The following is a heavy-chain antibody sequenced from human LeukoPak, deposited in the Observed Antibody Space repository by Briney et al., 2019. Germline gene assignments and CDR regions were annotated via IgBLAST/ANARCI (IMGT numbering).Heavy chain of an antibody. CDR2: LSSSGDTT. CDR1: GFSFGNYV. J-gene: IGHJ4*02. V-gene: IGHV3-23*01. Sequence: GGSLRLSCTASGFSFGNYVMTWVRQAPGKGLEWVSSLSSSGDTTYYADSVKGRFTLSRDNSKNTLDLQMKSLRAADTGVYYCARTNVPLMLYAPPDSWGQGTLVTVSS. D-gene: IGHD2-8*01. CDR3: ARTNVPLMLYAPPDS.